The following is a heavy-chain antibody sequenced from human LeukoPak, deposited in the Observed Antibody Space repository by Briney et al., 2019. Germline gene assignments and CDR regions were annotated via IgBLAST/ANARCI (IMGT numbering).Heavy chain of an antibody. D-gene: IGHD1-26*01. Sequence: GGSLRLSCAASGFTFSSYWMSWVRQAPGKGLEWVANIKQDGSEKYYVDSVKGRFTISRDNAKNSLYLQMNSLRAEDTAVYYCARDKIVGAAHFDYWGQGTLVTVSS. CDR1: GFTFSSYW. V-gene: IGHV3-7*01. CDR2: IKQDGSEK. CDR3: ARDKIVGAAHFDY. J-gene: IGHJ4*02.